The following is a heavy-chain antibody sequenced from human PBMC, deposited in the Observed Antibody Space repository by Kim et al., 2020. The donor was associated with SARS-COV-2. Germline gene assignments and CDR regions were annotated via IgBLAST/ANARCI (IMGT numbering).Heavy chain of an antibody. V-gene: IGHV1-2*06. CDR2: INPNSGGT. D-gene: IGHD2-15*01. Sequence: ASVKVSCKASGYTFTGYYMHWVRQAPGQGLEWMGRINPNSGGTNYAQKFQGRVTMTRDTSISTAYMELSRLRSDDTAVYYCARDPVGDYYGMDVWGQGTTVTVSS. CDR1: GYTFTGYY. J-gene: IGHJ6*02. CDR3: ARDPVGDYYGMDV.